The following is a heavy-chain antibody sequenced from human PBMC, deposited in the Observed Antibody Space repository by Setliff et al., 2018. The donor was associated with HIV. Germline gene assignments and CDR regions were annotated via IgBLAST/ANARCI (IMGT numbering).Heavy chain of an antibody. D-gene: IGHD1-26*01. CDR1: GFTFSSYS. Sequence: LRLSCAGSGFTFSSYSLSWVRQAPGKGLEWVSYVSGRGDSIYYAASVKGRFTISRDNAKNSLYLQMNSLIAEDTAVYYCARDFRDYVGKFDYWGQGTLVTVSS. J-gene: IGHJ4*02. V-gene: IGHV3-48*01. CDR3: ARDFRDYVGKFDY. CDR2: VSGRGDSI.